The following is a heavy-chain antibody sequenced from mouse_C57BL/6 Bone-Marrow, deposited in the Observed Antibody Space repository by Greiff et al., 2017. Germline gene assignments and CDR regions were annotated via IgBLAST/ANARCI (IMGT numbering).Heavy chain of an antibody. D-gene: IGHD4-1*01. CDR2: FSDGGSYT. CDR3: ARDPLLGGGYFDY. V-gene: IGHV5-4*01. Sequence: EVKLMESGGGLVKPGGSLKLSCAASGFTFSSYAMSWVRQTPEKRLEWVATFSDGGSYTYYPDNVKGRFSISRDNAKNNLYLQMSHLKSEDTAMYYCARDPLLGGGYFDYWGQGTTLTVSS. J-gene: IGHJ2*01. CDR1: GFTFSSYA.